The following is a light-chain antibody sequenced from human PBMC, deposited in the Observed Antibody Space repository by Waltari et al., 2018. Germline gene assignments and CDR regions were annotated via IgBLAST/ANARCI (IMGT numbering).Light chain of an antibody. Sequence: DIQMTQSPSSLSASLGDRITITCQASQDITDHLNWYQQKPGKAPNLLIYDASNLQSGDPSRFSGSGSGTYFTFTISSLQPEDIATYYCQQYDNLPPYTFGQGTKVEI. CDR1: QDITDH. CDR3: QQYDNLPPYT. J-gene: IGKJ2*01. V-gene: IGKV1-33*01. CDR2: DAS.